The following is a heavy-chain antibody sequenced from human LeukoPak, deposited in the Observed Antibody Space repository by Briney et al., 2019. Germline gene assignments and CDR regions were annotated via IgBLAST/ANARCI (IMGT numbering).Heavy chain of an antibody. V-gene: IGHV3-11*04. Sequence: GGSLRLSCAASGFTFSDYNMSWIRQAPGKGLQYISYINTTGGSIFYVDSVKGRSTISRDNAKNSLFLQMNNVRVEDTAVYYCARTSTDCLDCWGQGTLVTVSS. CDR3: ARTSTDCLDC. CDR1: GFTFSDYN. CDR2: INTTGGSI. D-gene: IGHD2-21*02. J-gene: IGHJ4*02.